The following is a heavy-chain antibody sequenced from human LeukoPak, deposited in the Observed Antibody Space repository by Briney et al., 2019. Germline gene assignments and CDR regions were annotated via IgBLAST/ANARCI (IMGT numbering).Heavy chain of an antibody. CDR3: AGSGSYYNLNYYMDV. CDR2: IIPTFGTA. D-gene: IGHD3-10*01. Sequence: ASVKVSCKASGGTFSSYAISWVRQAPGQGLEWMGGIIPTFGTANYAQKFQGRVTITTDESTSTAYMELSSLRSEDTAVYYCAGSGSYYNLNYYMDVWGKGTTVTVSS. CDR1: GGTFSSYA. J-gene: IGHJ6*03. V-gene: IGHV1-69*05.